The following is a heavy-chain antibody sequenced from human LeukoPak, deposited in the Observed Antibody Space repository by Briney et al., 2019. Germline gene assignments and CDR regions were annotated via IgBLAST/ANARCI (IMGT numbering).Heavy chain of an antibody. CDR1: GYVFTSYG. Sequence: ASVRVSCKASGYVFTSYGISWVRQAPGQGLEWMGWISSHTGDTSYAQRFQDRVTMTTETSTTTAYLDLRSLRFDDTAVYYCVRDVRRLQLSTYFFDFWGQGTLVSVSS. CDR2: ISSHTGDT. V-gene: IGHV1-18*01. D-gene: IGHD4-17*01. J-gene: IGHJ4*02. CDR3: VRDVRRLQLSTYFFDF.